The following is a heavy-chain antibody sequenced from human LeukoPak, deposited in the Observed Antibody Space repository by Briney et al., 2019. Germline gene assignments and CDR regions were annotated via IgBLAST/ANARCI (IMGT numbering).Heavy chain of an antibody. V-gene: IGHV1-18*01. J-gene: IGHJ4*02. Sequence: ASVKVSCKASGYTFTSYDINWVRQAPGQGLEWMGWISAYNGNTNYAQKLQGRVTMSTDTSTSTAYMELRSLRSDDTAVYYCASSGVDYYGSGSPFDYWGQGTLVTVSS. CDR3: ASSGVDYYGSGSPFDY. D-gene: IGHD3-10*01. CDR2: ISAYNGNT. CDR1: GYTFTSYD.